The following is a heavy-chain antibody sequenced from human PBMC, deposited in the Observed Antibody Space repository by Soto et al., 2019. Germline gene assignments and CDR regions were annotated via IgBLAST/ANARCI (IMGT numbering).Heavy chain of an antibody. J-gene: IGHJ5*02. CDR3: SKDRGYSSSPGGWFDP. Sequence: GGSLRLSCAASGFTFSSYGMHWVRQAPGKGLEWVAVISYDGSNKYYADSVKGRFTISRDNSKNTLYLQMNSLRAEDTAVYYCSKDRGYSSSPGGWFDPWGQGTLVTAPQ. V-gene: IGHV3-30*18. D-gene: IGHD6-13*01. CDR1: GFTFSSYG. CDR2: ISYDGSNK.